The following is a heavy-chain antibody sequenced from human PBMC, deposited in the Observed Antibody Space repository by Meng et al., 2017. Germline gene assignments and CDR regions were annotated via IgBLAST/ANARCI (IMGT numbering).Heavy chain of an antibody. V-gene: IGHV3-48*03. D-gene: IGHD6-19*01. CDR1: GFTFSSYE. CDR3: ARVWAVAVSDY. Sequence: GESLKISCAASGFTFSSYEMNWVRQAPGKGLEWVSYISSSGSTIYYADSVKGRFTISRDNAKNSLYPQMNSLRAEDTAVYYCARVWAVAVSDYWGQGTLVTVSS. J-gene: IGHJ4*02. CDR2: ISSSGSTI.